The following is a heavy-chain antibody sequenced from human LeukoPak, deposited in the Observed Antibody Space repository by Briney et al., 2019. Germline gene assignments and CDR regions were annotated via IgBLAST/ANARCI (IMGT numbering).Heavy chain of an antibody. CDR2: IYYSGST. CDR3: ARDAHPYGSGSYLFDY. CDR1: GGSISSYY. Sequence: SETLSLTCTDSGGSISSYYWSWIRQPPGKGLEWIGYIYYSGSTNYNPSLKSRVTISVDTSKNQFSLKLSSVTAADTAVYYCARDAHPYGSGSYLFDYWGQGTLVTVSS. J-gene: IGHJ4*02. D-gene: IGHD3-10*01. V-gene: IGHV4-59*01.